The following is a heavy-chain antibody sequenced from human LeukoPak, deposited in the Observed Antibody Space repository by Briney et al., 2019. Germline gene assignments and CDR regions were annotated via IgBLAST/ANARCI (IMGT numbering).Heavy chain of an antibody. J-gene: IGHJ4*02. V-gene: IGHV1-18*01. D-gene: IGHD5-18*01. CDR2: ISAYNGNT. Sequence: ASVKVSCKASGYTFTSYDINWVRQATGQGLEWMGWISAYNGNTSYAQKLQGRVTMTTDTSTSTAYMELRSLRSDDTAVYYCARDVGSDQLWLLFGPRPFDYWGQGTLVTVSS. CDR1: GYTFTSYD. CDR3: ARDVGSDQLWLLFGPRPFDY.